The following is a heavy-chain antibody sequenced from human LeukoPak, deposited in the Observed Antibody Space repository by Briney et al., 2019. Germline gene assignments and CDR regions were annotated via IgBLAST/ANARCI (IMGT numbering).Heavy chain of an antibody. CDR3: VLDLFSSFAFDI. CDR1: GFTFSRYW. V-gene: IGHV3-74*01. Sequence: PGGSLRLSCAASGFTFSRYWMHWVRQAPGKGLLWVTRINGDGSSTYYADSVKGRFTTSRDNAKNALHLQMNSLTAEDTAVYYCVLDLFSSFAFDIWGQGTMVTVSS. CDR2: INGDGSST. J-gene: IGHJ3*02. D-gene: IGHD3/OR15-3a*01.